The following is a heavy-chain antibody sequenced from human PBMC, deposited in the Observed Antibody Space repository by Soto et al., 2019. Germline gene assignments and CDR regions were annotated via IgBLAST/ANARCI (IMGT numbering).Heavy chain of an antibody. Sequence: QLQLQESGPGLVKPSETLSLTCTVSSASISSSSYTWGWIRQPPGKGLEWIGSIYYSGTTYYNPSLNSRVTVSVHTSKNQFSLKVTSATAADTAVYYCARLHGYCISSSCHGHYAMDVWGQGTTVTVSS. J-gene: IGHJ6*02. CDR2: IYYSGTT. CDR3: ARLHGYCISSSCHGHYAMDV. D-gene: IGHD2-2*01. V-gene: IGHV4-39*01. CDR1: SASISSSSYT.